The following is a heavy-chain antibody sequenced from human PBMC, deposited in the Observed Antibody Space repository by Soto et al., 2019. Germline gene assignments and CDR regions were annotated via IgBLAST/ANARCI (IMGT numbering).Heavy chain of an antibody. D-gene: IGHD3-22*01. CDR2: INPGNGNT. CDR1: GYTFASTG. V-gene: IGHV1-3*01. J-gene: IGHJ4*02. Sequence: ASVNVSCKASGYTFASTGINWVRQAPGRGLEWMGWINPGNGNTKYSQQFQGRVIIDRDTSASTAYMELSSLRSEDTAVDYCARGGYFDSSNYLAYWGLGPLVTVSS. CDR3: ARGGYFDSSNYLAY.